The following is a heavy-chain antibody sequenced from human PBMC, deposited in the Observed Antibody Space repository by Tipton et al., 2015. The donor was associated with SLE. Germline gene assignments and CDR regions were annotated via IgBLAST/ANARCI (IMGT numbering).Heavy chain of an antibody. D-gene: IGHD1-7*01. CDR3: ARGGELVLFDY. CDR1: GGSISSYY. Sequence: TLSLTCTVSGGSISSYYWSWIRQPPGKGLEWIGYIYYSGSTNYNPSLKSRVTISVDTSKNQFSLKLSSVTAADTAVYYCARGGELVLFDYWGQGTLVTVSS. J-gene: IGHJ4*02. CDR2: IYYSGST. V-gene: IGHV4-59*01.